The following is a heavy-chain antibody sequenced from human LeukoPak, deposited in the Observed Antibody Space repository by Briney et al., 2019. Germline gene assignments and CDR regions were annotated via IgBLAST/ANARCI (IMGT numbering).Heavy chain of an antibody. Sequence: SETLSLTCTVSGDSIRRAGFYWTWIRLRPGKGLEWIGYIHNNGNTYYNPSLGSRVTMSLDMSQNQFSLNLISLTADDTAVYFCARGSYFGDNYYKGTDHWGRGTLVIVSS. CDR3: ARGSYFGDNYYKGTDH. CDR2: IHNNGNT. D-gene: IGHD3-10*01. CDR1: GDSIRRAGFY. V-gene: IGHV4-31*03. J-gene: IGHJ4*02.